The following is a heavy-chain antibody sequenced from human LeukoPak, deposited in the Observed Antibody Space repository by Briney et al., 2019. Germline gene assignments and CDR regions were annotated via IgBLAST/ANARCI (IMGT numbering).Heavy chain of an antibody. CDR3: ATDCSSTSCYGAFDD. Sequence: GGSLRLSCAASGFTFSSYWMSWVRQAPGKGLEWVANIKEDGSVKYYVDSVKGRFTISRDNAKNSLYLQMNSLRAEDTAVYYCATDCSSTSCYGAFDDWGQGTLVTVSS. D-gene: IGHD2-2*01. J-gene: IGHJ4*02. CDR2: IKEDGSVK. V-gene: IGHV3-7*04. CDR1: GFTFSSYW.